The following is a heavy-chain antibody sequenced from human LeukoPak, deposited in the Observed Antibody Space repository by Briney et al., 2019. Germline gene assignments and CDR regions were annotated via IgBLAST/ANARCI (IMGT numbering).Heavy chain of an antibody. CDR3: ARGGDSSNWYPGYFDY. V-gene: IGHV3-74*01. CDR1: GFTFSSYW. CDR2: IKSDGSST. J-gene: IGHJ4*02. Sequence: GGSLRLSCAASGFTFSSYWMHWVRQAPGKGPVWVSRIKSDGSSTRFADSVQGRFTISRDNGKNTLYLQMNSLRAEDTAVYYCARGGDSSNWYPGYFDYWGQGALVTVSS. D-gene: IGHD6-13*01.